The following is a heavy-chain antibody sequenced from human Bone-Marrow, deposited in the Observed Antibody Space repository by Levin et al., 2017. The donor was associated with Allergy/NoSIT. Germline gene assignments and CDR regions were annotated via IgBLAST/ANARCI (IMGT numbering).Heavy chain of an antibody. CDR3: AKDRGTGVNYYYYGMDV. J-gene: IGHJ6*02. CDR2: ISGSGANT. CDR1: VFTFSSYA. Sequence: PGGSLRLSCAASVFTFSSYAMNWVRQAPGKGLEWVSAISGSGANTYYADSVKGRFTISRDNSKNTLYLQMSSLRAEDTAVYYCAKDRGTGVNYYYYGMDVWGQGTTVTVSS. V-gene: IGHV3-23*01. D-gene: IGHD1-7*01.